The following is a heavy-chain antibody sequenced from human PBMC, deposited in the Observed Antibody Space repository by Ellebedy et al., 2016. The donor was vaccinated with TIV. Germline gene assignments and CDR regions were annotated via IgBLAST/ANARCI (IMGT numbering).Heavy chain of an antibody. CDR1: GYTFTSYY. J-gene: IGHJ4*02. CDR3: GRGRGYASTGRVYYFDY. D-gene: IGHD2-15*01. V-gene: IGHV1-46*01. Sequence: AASVKVSCKASGYTFTSYYMHWVRQAPGQGLEWMGIINPSGGSTSYAQKFQGRVTMTRDSSISTAYMELSSLTSEDTAVYYCGRGRGYASTGRVYYFDYWGQGSLVTVSS. CDR2: INPSGGST.